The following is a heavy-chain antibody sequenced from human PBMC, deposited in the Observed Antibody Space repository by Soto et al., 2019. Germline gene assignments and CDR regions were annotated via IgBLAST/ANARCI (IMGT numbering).Heavy chain of an antibody. V-gene: IGHV4-31*03. J-gene: IGHJ3*02. Sequence: QVQLQESGPGLVKPSQTLSLTCTVSGGSISSGGYYWSWIRQHPGKGLEWIGYIYYSGSTYYNPSLKSRVTIAADTSKHQFSLKLSSVTAADTAVYYCAREADYGDYGRGIGAFDIWGQGTMVTVSS. CDR3: AREADYGDYGRGIGAFDI. CDR1: GGSISSGGYY. D-gene: IGHD4-17*01. CDR2: IYYSGST.